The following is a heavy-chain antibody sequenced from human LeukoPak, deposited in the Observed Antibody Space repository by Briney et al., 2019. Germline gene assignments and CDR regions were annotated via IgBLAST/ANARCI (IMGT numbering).Heavy chain of an antibody. CDR3: AREYGDSYGETAFGY. CDR1: GGPIRGSSSY. Sequence: SETLSLTCTVSGGPIRGSSSYWGWIRQPPGKGLQWIGSIYYSGSTYYNPSLKSRVTISVDTSKKQFSLKLSSVTAADTAVYYCAREYGDSYGETAFGYWGQGTLVTVSS. V-gene: IGHV4-39*07. J-gene: IGHJ4*02. D-gene: IGHD5-18*01. CDR2: IYYSGST.